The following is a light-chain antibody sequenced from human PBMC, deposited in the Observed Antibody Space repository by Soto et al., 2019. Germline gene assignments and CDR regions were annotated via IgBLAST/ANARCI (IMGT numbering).Light chain of an antibody. J-gene: IGKJ5*01. Sequence: EIVMTQSPATLSVSPGERATLSCRGSQSVSSNLAWYQQKPGQAPRLLIYGASTRATGIPARFSGSGSGTEFTLTISSLQSEDFAVYDCQQYNNWPPITFGQGTRLEIK. CDR3: QQYNNWPPIT. V-gene: IGKV3-15*01. CDR2: GAS. CDR1: QSVSSN.